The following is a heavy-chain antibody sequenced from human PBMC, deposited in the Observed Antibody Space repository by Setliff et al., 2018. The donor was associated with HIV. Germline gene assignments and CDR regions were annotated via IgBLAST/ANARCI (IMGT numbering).Heavy chain of an antibody. CDR3: ARVLRCWSLMCYYYMDV. CDR1: GLSFSDYY. CDR2: ISSGGGSI. J-gene: IGHJ6*03. D-gene: IGHD3-3*01. V-gene: IGHV3-11*04. Sequence: SCAASGLSFSDYYMSWIRQAPGKGLEWISYISSGGGSISYADSVKGRFAISRDNAKNSLSLQVNSLRAEDTAVYYCARVLRCWSLMCYYYMDVWGKGTTVTVSS.